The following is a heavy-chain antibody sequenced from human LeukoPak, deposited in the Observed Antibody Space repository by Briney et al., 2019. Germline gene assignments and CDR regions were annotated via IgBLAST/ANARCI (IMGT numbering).Heavy chain of an antibody. Sequence: GGSLRLSCAASGFSCAASGFIFSTYNMNWVRQAPVEGLEWVSSISSGSTYIYFADSVKGRFTISRDNAKNSLYLQMNSLRVEDTAVHYCAKAHSSGYYPGGRGDYFDYWGQGTLVTVSS. CDR3: AKAHSSGYYPGGRGDYFDY. J-gene: IGHJ4*02. V-gene: IGHV3-21*01. CDR1: GFIFSTYN. D-gene: IGHD3-22*01. CDR2: ISSGSTYI.